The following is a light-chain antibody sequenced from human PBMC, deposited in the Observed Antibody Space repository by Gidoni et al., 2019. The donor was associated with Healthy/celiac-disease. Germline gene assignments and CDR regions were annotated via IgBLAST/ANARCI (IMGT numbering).Light chain of an antibody. V-gene: IGLV2-23*01. CDR3: CSYAGSSTHVV. Sequence: QSALIQPASGSRPPGTSITISCTGTSIHVGSYNLVSWYQQHPGKAHKLMIYEGSKRPSGVSNRFSGSKSGNTASLTISGLQAEDEADYYCCSYAGSSTHVVFGGGTKLTVL. CDR1: SIHVGSYNL. CDR2: EGS. J-gene: IGLJ2*01.